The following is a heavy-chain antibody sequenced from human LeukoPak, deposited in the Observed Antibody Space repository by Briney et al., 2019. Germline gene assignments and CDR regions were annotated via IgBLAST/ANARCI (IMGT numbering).Heavy chain of an antibody. J-gene: IGHJ4*02. V-gene: IGHV4-59*08. CDR3: ARLHSSSWYEFYFDY. Sequence: SETLSLTCAVYGGSFSGYYWSWIRQPPGKGLEWIGYIYYSGGTNYNPSLKSRVTISVDTSKNQFSLKLSSVTAADTAVYYCARLHSSSWYEFYFDYWGQGTLVTVSS. CDR1: GGSFSGYY. CDR2: IYYSGGT. D-gene: IGHD6-13*01.